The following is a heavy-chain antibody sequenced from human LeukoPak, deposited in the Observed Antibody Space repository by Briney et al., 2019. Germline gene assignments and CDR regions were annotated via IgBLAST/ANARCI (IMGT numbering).Heavy chain of an antibody. V-gene: IGHV4-39*07. CDR2: VFYSGGS. J-gene: IGHJ3*02. CDR3: TRHYYGGSGAFDI. Sequence: SETLSLTCTVSGGSISSSSHYWGWIRQPPGKGLEWVASVFYSGGSYYNPSLRSRVTISVDTSKNQFSLKLTSVTAADTAVYYCTRHYYGGSGAFDIWGQGTMVTVSS. CDR1: GGSISSSSHY. D-gene: IGHD4-23*01.